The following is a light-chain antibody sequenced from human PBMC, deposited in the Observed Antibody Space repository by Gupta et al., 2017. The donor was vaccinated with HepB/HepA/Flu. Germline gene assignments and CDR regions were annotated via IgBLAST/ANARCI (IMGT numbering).Light chain of an antibody. V-gene: IGLV3-21*04. CDR2: YDS. J-gene: IGLJ2*01. Sequence: SYVLPQPPSVSVAPGKPARITCGGNNIGSKSVHWYQQKPGQAPVLVIYYDSDRPSGIPERFSGSNSGNTATLTISRVEAGDEADYYCQVWDSSSDYVVFGGGTKLTVL. CDR3: QVWDSSSDYVV. CDR1: NIGSKS.